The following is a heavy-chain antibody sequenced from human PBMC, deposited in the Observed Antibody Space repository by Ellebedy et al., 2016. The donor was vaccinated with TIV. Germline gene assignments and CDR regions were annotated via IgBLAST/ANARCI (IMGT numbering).Heavy chain of an antibody. CDR1: GGSIGAYY. CDR3: ARAAQPNCSGGSCYRIDY. D-gene: IGHD2-15*01. Sequence: MPGGSLRLPCTVSGGSIGAYYWSWIRQPPGKELEWIGYIYDSGSTNHNPSLKSRVTISVDTSKNQFSLKLSSVTAADTAVYYCARAAQPNCSGGSCYRIDYWGQGTLVTVSS. J-gene: IGHJ4*02. CDR2: IYDSGST. V-gene: IGHV4-59*01.